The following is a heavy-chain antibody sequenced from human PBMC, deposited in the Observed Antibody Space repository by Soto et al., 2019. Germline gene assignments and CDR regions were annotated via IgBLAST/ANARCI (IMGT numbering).Heavy chain of an antibody. CDR2: ISAYNGDT. D-gene: IGHD3-22*01. V-gene: IGHV1-18*01. CDR3: AREMISATFFDY. Sequence: QVQLVQSGAEVKKPVASVKVSCKASGYSFISYAITWVRQAPGQGLEWMGWISAYNGDTNYAQKLQGRVTMTTDTSTSTAYLELRSLRSDDTAVYYCAREMISATFFDYWGQGTLVTVSS. J-gene: IGHJ4*02. CDR1: GYSFISYA.